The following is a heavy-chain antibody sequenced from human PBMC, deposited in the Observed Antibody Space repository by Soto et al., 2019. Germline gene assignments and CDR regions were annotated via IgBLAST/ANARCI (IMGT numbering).Heavy chain of an antibody. CDR3: VKDWSGDKCPCMDV. CDR2: ITDSGGST. CDR1: EFTFSSYA. Sequence: GGSLRLSCAASEFTFSSYARTWVRQAPGKGLEWVASITDSGGSTYYADSVKGRLTISRDNSENTVHLQMNGLRAEDTAIYYCVKDWSGDKCPCMDVWGQGTTVTVSS. D-gene: IGHD3-3*01. V-gene: IGHV3-23*01. J-gene: IGHJ6*02.